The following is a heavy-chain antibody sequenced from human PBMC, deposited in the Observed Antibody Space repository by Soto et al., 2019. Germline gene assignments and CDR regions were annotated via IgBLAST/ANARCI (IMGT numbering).Heavy chain of an antibody. V-gene: IGHV3-64D*06. CDR1: GFAPSGYA. CDR2: ISSNGITT. CDR3: VKDEGFCTGGNCYSVARGGFDL. Sequence: GGSLRLSYAASGFAPSGYAMPWVRKAPGRGLEYVSSISSNGITTYYADSVKGRFTIFRENSQNTLYIQMNSLRPDDTALYYCVKDEGFCTGGNCYSVARGGFDLWGQGTMVTVSS. D-gene: IGHD2-15*01. J-gene: IGHJ3*01.